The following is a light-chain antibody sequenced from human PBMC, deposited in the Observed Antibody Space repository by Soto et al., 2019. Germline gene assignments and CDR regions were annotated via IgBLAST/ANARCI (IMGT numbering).Light chain of an antibody. Sequence: QSALTQPASVSGSPGQSITISCTGTSCDVGNYDRVSWYQQPPGKAPKLMIYDVSNRPSGVSNRFSGSKSGNTASLTISGRQVEDEDDYYCSSDTTSSVFFGRGTKLTVL. CDR3: SSDTTSSVF. V-gene: IGLV2-14*01. J-gene: IGLJ2*01. CDR2: DVS. CDR1: SCDVGNYDR.